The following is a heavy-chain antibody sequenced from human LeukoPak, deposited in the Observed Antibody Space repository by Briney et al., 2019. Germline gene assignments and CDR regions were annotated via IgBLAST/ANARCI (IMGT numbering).Heavy chain of an antibody. CDR1: GFTFSDYY. CDR3: ARGHLAAAGTGDAFDI. V-gene: IGHV3-11*04. D-gene: IGHD6-13*01. Sequence: PGGSLRLSCAASGFTFSDYYMSWIRQAPGKGLKWISYISSSSRTIYYADSVKGRFTISRDNAKNSLYLQMNSLRAEDTAVYYCARGHLAAAGTGDAFDIWGQGTMVTVSS. J-gene: IGHJ3*02. CDR2: ISSSSRTI.